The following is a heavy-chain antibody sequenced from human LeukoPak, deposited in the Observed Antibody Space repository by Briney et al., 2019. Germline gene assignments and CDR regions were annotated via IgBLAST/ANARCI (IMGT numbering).Heavy chain of an antibody. D-gene: IGHD2/OR15-2a*01. V-gene: IGHV4-39*02. CDR2: IYYSGST. J-gene: IGHJ4*02. CDR3: AREFLVARAFDY. Sequence: SETLSLTCTVSGGSISSSSYYWGWIRQPPGKGLEWIGSIYYSGSTYYNPSLKSRVTISVDTSKNQFSLKLSSVTAADMAVYYCAREFLVARAFDYWGQGTLVTVSS. CDR1: GGSISSSSYY.